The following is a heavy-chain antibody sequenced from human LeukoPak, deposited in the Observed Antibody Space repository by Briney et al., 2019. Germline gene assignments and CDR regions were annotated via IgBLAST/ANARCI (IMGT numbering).Heavy chain of an antibody. J-gene: IGHJ4*02. Sequence: GRSLRLSCAASGFTFDDYAMHWVRQAPGKGLEWVSGISWNSGSIGYADSVKGRFTISRDNSKNTLYLQMNSLRAEDTAVYYCARHSGSPGDYWGQGTLVTVSS. CDR2: ISWNSGSI. V-gene: IGHV3-9*01. D-gene: IGHD1-26*01. CDR1: GFTFDDYA. CDR3: ARHSGSPGDY.